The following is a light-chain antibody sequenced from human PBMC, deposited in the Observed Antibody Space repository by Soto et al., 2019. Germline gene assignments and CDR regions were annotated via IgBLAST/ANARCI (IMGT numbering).Light chain of an antibody. CDR3: AVWDDSLSGYV. Sequence: QSVLSQPPSASGTPGQRVPISCSGSSSNIGINFVYWYQQLPGAAPKLLIYSNNQRLSGVPDRFTGSRSGTSASLAIRGLQSEDEADYYCAVWDDSLSGYVFGGGTKLTVL. CDR2: SNN. J-gene: IGLJ1*01. V-gene: IGLV1-47*02. CDR1: SSNIGINF.